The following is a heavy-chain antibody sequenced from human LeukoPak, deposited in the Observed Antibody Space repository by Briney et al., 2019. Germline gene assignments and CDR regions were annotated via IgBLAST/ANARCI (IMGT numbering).Heavy chain of an antibody. CDR1: GYTFTGYY. J-gene: IGHJ4*02. V-gene: IGHV1-2*02. D-gene: IGHD2-15*01. CDR3: ARTVVVVAATPWDY. CDR2: INPNSGGT. Sequence: ASAKVSCKASGYTFTGYYMHWVRQAPGQGLEWMGWINPNSGGTNYAQKLQGRVTMTTDTSTSTAYMELRSLRSDDTAVYYCARTVVVVAATPWDYWGQGTLVTVSS.